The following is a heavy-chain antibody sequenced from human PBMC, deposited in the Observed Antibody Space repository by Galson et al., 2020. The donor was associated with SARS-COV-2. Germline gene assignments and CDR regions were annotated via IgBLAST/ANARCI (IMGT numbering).Heavy chain of an antibody. Sequence: AGGSLRLSCAASGFTFKNFAMSWVRQAPGRGLEWVSIITATGGGSTHYAESVKGRFTISRDNSKNTLYLQMNSLRAEDTAVYYCAKWAAVTGFHYWGQGTLVTVSS. J-gene: IGHJ4*02. V-gene: IGHV3-23*01. D-gene: IGHD4-17*01. CDR1: GFTFKNFA. CDR2: ITATGGGST. CDR3: AKWAAVTGFHY.